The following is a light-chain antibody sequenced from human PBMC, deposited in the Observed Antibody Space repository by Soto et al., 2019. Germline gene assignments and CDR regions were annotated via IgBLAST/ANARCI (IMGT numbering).Light chain of an antibody. V-gene: IGLV1-40*01. CDR3: QSYDSSLSYWV. CDR2: GNT. Sequence: QSALTQPPSVSGAPGQRVTISCTGSSSNIGAGYDVHWYQQLPGTAPKLLVSGNTNRPSGVPDRFSGSKSGTSASLAITGLQAEDEADYYCQSYDSSLSYWVFGGGTQLTVL. CDR1: SSNIGAGYD. J-gene: IGLJ3*02.